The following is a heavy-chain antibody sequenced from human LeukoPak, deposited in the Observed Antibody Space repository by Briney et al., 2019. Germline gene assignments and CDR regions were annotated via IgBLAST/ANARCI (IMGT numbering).Heavy chain of an antibody. CDR3: ARPYSSGWYGFDY. J-gene: IGHJ4*02. CDR1: GYTFTGYY. D-gene: IGHD6-19*01. CDR2: INPNSGGT. Sequence: GASVKVSCKASGYTFTGYYMHWVRQAPGQGLEWMGWINPNSGGTNYAQKFQGRVTMTRDMSTSTVYMELGSLRSEDTAVYYCARPYSSGWYGFDYWGQGTLVTVSS. V-gene: IGHV1-2*02.